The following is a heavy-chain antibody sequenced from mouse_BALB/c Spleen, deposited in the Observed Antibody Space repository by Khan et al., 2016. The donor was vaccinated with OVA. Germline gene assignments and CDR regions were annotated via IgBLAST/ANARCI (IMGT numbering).Heavy chain of an antibody. CDR1: GFNIKDTY. V-gene: IGHV14-3*02. J-gene: IGHJ3*01. Sequence: VQLKESGAELVKPGASVKLSCTASGFNIKDTYMHWVKQRPEQGLEWIGRIDPANGNTKYDPKFQGKATITADTSSNTAYLQLSSLTSEDTAVYYCARDYWDVFAYWGQGTLVTVAA. CDR2: IDPANGNT. D-gene: IGHD4-1*01. CDR3: ARDYWDVFAY.